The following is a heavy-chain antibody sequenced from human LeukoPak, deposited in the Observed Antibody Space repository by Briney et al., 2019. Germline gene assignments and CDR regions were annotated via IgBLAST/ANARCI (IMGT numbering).Heavy chain of an antibody. D-gene: IGHD6-19*01. V-gene: IGHV3-74*01. J-gene: IGHJ4*02. CDR3: ARDLAD. CDR1: GFTFDHYA. Sequence: GGSLRLPCAASGFTFDHYAMHWVRQAPGKGLVWVSRINGDGSYTNYADSVKGRFTISRDNAKNTLYLQMNSLRAEDTAVYYCARDLADWGQGTLVTVSS. CDR2: INGDGSYT.